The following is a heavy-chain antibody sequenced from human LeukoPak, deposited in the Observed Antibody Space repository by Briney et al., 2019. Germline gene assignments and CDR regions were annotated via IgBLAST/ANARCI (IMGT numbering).Heavy chain of an antibody. Sequence: PGGSLRLSCAASGFTFSSYSMNWVRQAPGKGLEWVSSISSSSSYIYYADSVKGRFTISRDNSKNTLYLQMSSLRAEDTAVYYCVKGQYYYGSGSYLDYWGQGTLVTVSS. D-gene: IGHD3-10*01. V-gene: IGHV3-21*01. CDR1: GFTFSSYS. CDR2: ISSSSSYI. CDR3: VKGQYYYGSGSYLDY. J-gene: IGHJ4*02.